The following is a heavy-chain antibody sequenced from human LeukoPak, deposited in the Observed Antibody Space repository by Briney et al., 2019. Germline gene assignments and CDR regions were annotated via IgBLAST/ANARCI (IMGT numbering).Heavy chain of an antibody. J-gene: IGHJ4*02. CDR1: GFTFSSYS. Sequence: GGSLRLSCAASGFTFSSYSMNWVRQAPGKGLEWVSYISSSSSYIYYADSVKGRFTTSRDNAKNSLYLQMNSLRAEDTAVYYCARGLPRYSYGPCWGQGTLVTVSS. D-gene: IGHD5-18*01. CDR3: ARGLPRYSYGPC. V-gene: IGHV3-21*01. CDR2: ISSSSSYI.